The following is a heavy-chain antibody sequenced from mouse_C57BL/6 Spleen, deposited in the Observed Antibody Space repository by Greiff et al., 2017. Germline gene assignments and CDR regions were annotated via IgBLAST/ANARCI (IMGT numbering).Heavy chain of an antibody. CDR3: TRSYYGNYENSY. J-gene: IGHJ3*01. CDR1: GYTFTDYE. D-gene: IGHD2-10*01. CDR2: IDPETGGT. Sequence: VQLKESGAELVRPGASVTLSCKASGYTFTDYEMHWVKQTPVHGLEWIGAIDPETGGTAYNQKFKGKAILTADKSSSTAYMELRSLTSEDSAVYYCTRSYYGNYENSYWGQGTLVTVSA. V-gene: IGHV1-15*01.